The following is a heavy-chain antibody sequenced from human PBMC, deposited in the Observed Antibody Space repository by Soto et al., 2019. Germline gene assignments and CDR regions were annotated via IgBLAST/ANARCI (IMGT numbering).Heavy chain of an antibody. CDR3: AQTGGYSSGWPNWFDP. Sequence: SETLSLTCTVSGCSISSYYWSWIRQPPGKGLEWIGYIYYSGSTNYNPSLKSRVTISVDTSKNQFSLKLSSVTAADTAVYYCAQTGGYSSGWPNWFDPWGQGTLVTVSS. V-gene: IGHV4-59*01. CDR2: IYYSGST. CDR1: GCSISSYY. J-gene: IGHJ5*02. D-gene: IGHD6-19*01.